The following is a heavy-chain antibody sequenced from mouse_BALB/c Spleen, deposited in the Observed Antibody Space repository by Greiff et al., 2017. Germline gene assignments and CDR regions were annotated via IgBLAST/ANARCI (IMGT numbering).Heavy chain of an antibody. J-gene: IGHJ2*01. CDR2: ISSGSSTI. Sequence: EVHLVESGGGLVQPGGSRKLSCAASGFTFSSFGMHWVRQAPEKGLEWVAYISSGSSTIYYADTVKGRFTISRDNPKNTLFLQMTSLRSEDTAMYYCARSGTGTDYWGQGTTLTVSS. D-gene: IGHD4-1*01. CDR1: GFTFSSFG. CDR3: ARSGTGTDY. V-gene: IGHV5-17*02.